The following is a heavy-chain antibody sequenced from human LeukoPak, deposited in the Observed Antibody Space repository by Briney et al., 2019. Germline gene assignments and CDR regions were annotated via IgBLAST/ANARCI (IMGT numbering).Heavy chain of an antibody. CDR3: ARGNYRRKYYYDSSGYPFDY. J-gene: IGHJ4*02. Sequence: PSETLSLTCAVYGGSFSGYYWSWIRQPPEKGLEWIGEINHSGSTNYNPSLKSRVTISVDTSKNQFSLKLSSVTAADTAVYYCARGNYRRKYYYDSSGYPFDYWGQGTLVTVSS. CDR2: INHSGST. V-gene: IGHV4-34*01. CDR1: GGSFSGYY. D-gene: IGHD3-22*01.